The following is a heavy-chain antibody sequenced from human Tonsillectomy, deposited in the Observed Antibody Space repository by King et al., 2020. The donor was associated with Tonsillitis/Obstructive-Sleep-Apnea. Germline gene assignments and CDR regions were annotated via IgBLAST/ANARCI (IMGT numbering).Heavy chain of an antibody. D-gene: IGHD1-26*01. CDR3: ARSVVGATPLGYFDY. CDR1: GGSISSYY. V-gene: IGHV4-59*01. CDR2: IYYSGST. Sequence: VQLQESGPGLVKPSETLSLTCTVSGGSISSYYWSWIRQPPGKGLEWIGYIYYSGSTNYNPSLQSRVTISVDKTKNQFSLKLSSVTAADTAVYYCARSVVGATPLGYFDYWGQGTLVTVSS. J-gene: IGHJ4*02.